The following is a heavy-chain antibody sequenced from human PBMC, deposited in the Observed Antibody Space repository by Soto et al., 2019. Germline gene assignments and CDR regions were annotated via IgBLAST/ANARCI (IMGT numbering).Heavy chain of an antibody. Sequence: GGSLRLSCAASGFTFSSYGMHWVRQAPGKGLEWVAVISYDGSNKYYADSVKGRFTISRDNSKNTLYLQMNSLRAEDTAVYYCAKDLAQTVAGDYFDYWGQGTLVTVSS. D-gene: IGHD6-19*01. V-gene: IGHV3-30*18. CDR3: AKDLAQTVAGDYFDY. CDR1: GFTFSSYG. CDR2: ISYDGSNK. J-gene: IGHJ4*02.